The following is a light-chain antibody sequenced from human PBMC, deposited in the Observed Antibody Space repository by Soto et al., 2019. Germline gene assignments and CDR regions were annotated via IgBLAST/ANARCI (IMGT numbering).Light chain of an antibody. CDR1: SSDVGSYNL. Sequence: QSVLTQPASVSGSPGQSITISCTGTSSDVGSYNLVSWYQQHPGKAPKLIIYEVSKRPSGVSNRFSGSKSGNTGSLTISGLQAEDEADYYCCSYAGSSTFVVFGTGTKVTVL. CDR3: CSYAGSSTFVV. V-gene: IGLV2-23*02. CDR2: EVS. J-gene: IGLJ1*01.